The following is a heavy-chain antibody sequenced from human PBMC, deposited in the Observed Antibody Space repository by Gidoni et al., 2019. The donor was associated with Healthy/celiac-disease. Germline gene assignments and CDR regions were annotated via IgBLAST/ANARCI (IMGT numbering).Heavy chain of an antibody. D-gene: IGHD6-19*01. V-gene: IGHV3-23*01. CDR1: AFTFSSYP. Sequence: QLWVSGGRLVQPAGSQRPSCAASAFTFSSYPMSWVRQAPGKGLEWLSAISGSGGSTYYADSVKGRFTISGDNSKNTLYLQMNSLRAEDTAVYYCAKESGYSSGWYQDDYWGQGTLVTVSS. CDR2: ISGSGGST. CDR3: AKESGYSSGWYQDDY. J-gene: IGHJ4*02.